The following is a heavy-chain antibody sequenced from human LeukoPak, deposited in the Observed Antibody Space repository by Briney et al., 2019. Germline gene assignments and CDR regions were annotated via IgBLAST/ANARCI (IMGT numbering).Heavy chain of an antibody. CDR2: INPNSGAT. CDR3: ARGGVTIYRGVDY. D-gene: IGHD3-10*01. Sequence: ASVKVSCKASGYTFTVSYMHWVRQAPGQGLEWMGWINPNSGATNYAQKFQGRVTMTRDTSISTAYMELNRLGSDDTAFYHCARGGVTIYRGVDYWGQGTLVTVSS. CDR1: GYTFTVSY. J-gene: IGHJ4*02. V-gene: IGHV1-2*02.